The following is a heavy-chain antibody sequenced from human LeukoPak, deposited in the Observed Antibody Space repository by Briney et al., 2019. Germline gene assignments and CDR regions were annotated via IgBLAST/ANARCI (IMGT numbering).Heavy chain of an antibody. V-gene: IGHV4-39*01. Sequence: SETLSLTRTVSGDSISSNIYYWGWVRQPPGKGLEWIGIIYYSGSTSYKPSLRSRVTISVDSSKNQFSLKVTSVTAADTGVYYCVRGGGLFNLGYYCMDVWGKGTTVTVSS. D-gene: IGHD3-10*02. J-gene: IGHJ6*03. CDR2: IYYSGST. CDR1: GDSISSNIYY. CDR3: VRGGGLFNLGYYCMDV.